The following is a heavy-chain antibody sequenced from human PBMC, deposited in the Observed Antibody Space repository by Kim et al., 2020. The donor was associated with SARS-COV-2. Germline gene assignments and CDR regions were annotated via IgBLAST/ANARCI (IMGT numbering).Heavy chain of an antibody. CDR1: GYTFTGYY. D-gene: IGHD3-22*01. Sequence: ASVKVSCKASGYTFTGYYMHWVRQAPGQRLEWMGRINPNSGGTNYAQKFQGRVTMTRDTSISTAYMELSRLRSDDTAVYYCARYGSMIVDLGYYYYYGMDVWGQGTTVTVSS. J-gene: IGHJ6*02. V-gene: IGHV1-2*06. CDR2: INPNSGGT. CDR3: ARYGSMIVDLGYYYYYGMDV.